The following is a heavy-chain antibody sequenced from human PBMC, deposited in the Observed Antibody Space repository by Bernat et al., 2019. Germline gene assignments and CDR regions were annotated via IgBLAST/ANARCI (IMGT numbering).Heavy chain of an antibody. CDR3: ARGDILTGYREDY. D-gene: IGHD3-9*01. Sequence: EVQLVESGGGLVQPGGSLRLSCAASGFTFRSYWMSWVRQAPGKGLEWVANIKQDGSEKYYVDSVKGRFTISRDNAKNSLYLQMNSLRAEDTAVYYCARGDILTGYREDYWGQGTLVTVSS. CDR2: IKQDGSEK. J-gene: IGHJ4*02. CDR1: GFTFRSYW. V-gene: IGHV3-7*03.